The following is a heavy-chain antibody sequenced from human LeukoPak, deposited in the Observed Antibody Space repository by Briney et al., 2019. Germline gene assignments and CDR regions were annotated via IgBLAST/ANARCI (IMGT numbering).Heavy chain of an antibody. Sequence: PGGSLRLSCAASGFTFSDYYMSWIRQAPGKGLEWVSYISSSSSYTNYADSVKGRFTISRDNAKNSLYLQMNSLRAEDTAVYYCARDGAAVDTAMVDAFDIWGQGTMVTVSS. J-gene: IGHJ3*02. D-gene: IGHD5-18*01. V-gene: IGHV3-11*06. CDR3: ARDGAAVDTAMVDAFDI. CDR1: GFTFSDYY. CDR2: ISSSSSYT.